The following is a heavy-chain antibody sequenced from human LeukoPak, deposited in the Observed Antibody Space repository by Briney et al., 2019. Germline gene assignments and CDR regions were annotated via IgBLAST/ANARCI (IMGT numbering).Heavy chain of an antibody. CDR2: INPNSGGT. Sequence: EASVKVSCKASGYTFTGYYMHWVRQAPGQGLEWMGWINPNSGGTNYAQKFQGRVTMTRDTSMSTAYMELSGLRSDDTAVYNCSRDSGYCSGGSCWYFDFWGQGTLVTVSA. CDR1: GYTFTGYY. V-gene: IGHV1-2*02. CDR3: SRDSGYCSGGSCWYFDF. D-gene: IGHD2-15*01. J-gene: IGHJ4*02.